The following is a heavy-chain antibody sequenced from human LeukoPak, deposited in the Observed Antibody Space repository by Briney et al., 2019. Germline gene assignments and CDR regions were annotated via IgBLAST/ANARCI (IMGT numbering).Heavy chain of an antibody. CDR2: IRSEANSYAT. V-gene: IGHV3-73*01. J-gene: IGHJ4*02. CDR3: TRRPGYSYPFDY. Sequence: GGSLKLSCAASGFTFSGSAMHWARQASGKGLEWVGRIRSEANSYATAYAASVKGRFTISRDDSKNTAYLQMNSLKTEDTAVYYCTRRPGYSYPFDYWGQGTLVTVSS. D-gene: IGHD5-18*01. CDR1: GFTFSGSA.